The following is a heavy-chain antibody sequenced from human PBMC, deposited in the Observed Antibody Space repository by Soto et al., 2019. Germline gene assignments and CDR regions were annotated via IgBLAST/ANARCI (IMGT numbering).Heavy chain of an antibody. V-gene: IGHV4-34*01. J-gene: IGHJ4*02. D-gene: IGHD3-22*01. CDR3: ARGITMKLAVQGDAPDNYYFDS. Sequence: PSETLSLTCAVYGGSFSGYYWSWIRQPPGKGLEWIGEINHSGRTNENPSLKSRVTISVDTSKNQFSLKLRSVTAADTAVYYRARGITMKLAVQGDAPDNYYFDSWGQGSLVTVSS. CDR2: INHSGRT. CDR1: GGSFSGYY.